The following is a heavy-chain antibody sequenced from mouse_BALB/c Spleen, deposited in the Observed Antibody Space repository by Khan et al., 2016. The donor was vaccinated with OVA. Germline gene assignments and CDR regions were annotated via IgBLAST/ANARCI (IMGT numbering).Heavy chain of an antibody. CDR3: ARSGTITTVVHTDFDY. J-gene: IGHJ2*01. CDR2: IKYSGST. D-gene: IGHD1-1*01. V-gene: IGHV3-2*02. Sequence: VQLQESGPGLVKPSQSLSLTCTVTGYSITSDYAWNWIRQFPGNKLEWMGYIKYSGSTSYNPSLKSRVSITRDTSKNQFFLQLNSVTTEDTATYYCARSGTITTVVHTDFDYWGQGTTLTVSS. CDR1: GYSITSDYA.